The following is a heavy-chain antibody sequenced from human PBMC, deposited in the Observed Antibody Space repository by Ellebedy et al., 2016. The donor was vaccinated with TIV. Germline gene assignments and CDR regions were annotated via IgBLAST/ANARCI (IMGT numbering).Heavy chain of an antibody. Sequence: SETLSLTXTVSGGSINSYYWSWIRQPPGKGLEWIGSIYYSGNTNYNPSFKSRVTISVDTSKNQLSLKLSSVTSADTALYYCARETMTVWGEGWYHGMDVWGQGTTVTVSS. CDR2: IYYSGNT. V-gene: IGHV4-59*01. J-gene: IGHJ6*02. CDR1: GGSINSYY. D-gene: IGHD4-11*01. CDR3: ARETMTVWGEGWYHGMDV.